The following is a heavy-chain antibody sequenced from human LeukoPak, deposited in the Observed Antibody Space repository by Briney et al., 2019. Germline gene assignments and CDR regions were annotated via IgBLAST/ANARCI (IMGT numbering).Heavy chain of an antibody. Sequence: SQTLSLTCTVSGGSISSGSYYWSWIRQPAGKGLEWIGRIYTSGSTNYSPSLKSRVTISVDTSKNQFSLKLSSVTAADTAVSHCARGRSGSYGYWGQGTLVTVSS. CDR3: ARGRSGSYGY. V-gene: IGHV4-61*02. D-gene: IGHD6-19*01. CDR1: GGSISSGSYY. CDR2: IYTSGST. J-gene: IGHJ4*02.